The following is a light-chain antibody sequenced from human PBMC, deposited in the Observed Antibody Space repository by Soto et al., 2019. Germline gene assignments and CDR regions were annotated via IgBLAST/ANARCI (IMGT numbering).Light chain of an antibody. Sequence: IQLTQSPSSLSAPVGDTVTISCRASRGITGYLACYQQKPGKAPELLIYSSSTLQRGVPSRFSGSRSETDFTLTISSLQPEDFATYYCQELNTYPPAYTFGQGTKLEIK. J-gene: IGKJ2*01. V-gene: IGKV1-9*01. CDR3: QELNTYPPAYT. CDR2: SSS. CDR1: RGITGY.